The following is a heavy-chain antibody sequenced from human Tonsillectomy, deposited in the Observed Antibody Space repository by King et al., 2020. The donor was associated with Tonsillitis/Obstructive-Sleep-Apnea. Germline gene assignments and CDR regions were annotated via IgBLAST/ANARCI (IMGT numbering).Heavy chain of an antibody. D-gene: IGHD3-3*01. Sequence: VQLVESGGGLVQPGGSLRLSCAASGFTFSSDWMHWVRQAPGKGLVWVSRINTDGSSTTYADSVKGRFTISRDNAKNTLYLQMNSLRVEDTAVYYCARVRECSSDHPGYYFDYWGQGALVTVSS. CDR2: INTDGSST. J-gene: IGHJ4*02. CDR1: GFTFSSDW. CDR3: ARVRECSSDHPGYYFDY. V-gene: IGHV3-74*02.